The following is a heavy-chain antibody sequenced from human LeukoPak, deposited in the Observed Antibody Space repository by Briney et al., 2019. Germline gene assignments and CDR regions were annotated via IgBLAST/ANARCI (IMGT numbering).Heavy chain of an antibody. CDR1: GGSVSTGSYY. J-gene: IGHJ3*02. V-gene: IGHV4-61*01. Sequence: SETLSLTCTVSGGSVSTGSYYWSWIRQPPGKGLEWIGHIFYSGNTNYNPSLKSRVTISVDTSKNQFSLKLSTVTAADTAVYYCARQGRSIAAAGHRAFDIWGQGTMVTVSS. CDR2: IFYSGNT. CDR3: ARQGRSIAAAGHRAFDI. D-gene: IGHD6-13*01.